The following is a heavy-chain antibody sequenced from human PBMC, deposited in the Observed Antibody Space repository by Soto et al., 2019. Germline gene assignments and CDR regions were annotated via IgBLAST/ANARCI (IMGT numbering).Heavy chain of an antibody. J-gene: IGHJ4*02. CDR2: MSFDENNK. CDR3: ARGPKYDSTGYWGENYFDF. V-gene: IGHV3-30-3*01. D-gene: IGHD3-22*01. Sequence: QVQLVESGGGVVQPGRSLGLSCAASGFTFSDHPMHWVRQAPGKGLEWVAVMSFDENNKYYADSVKGRFTISRDNSKNSLYLQMNGLRAEDTAVYYCARGPKYDSTGYWGENYFDFWGQGTLVTVSS. CDR1: GFTFSDHP.